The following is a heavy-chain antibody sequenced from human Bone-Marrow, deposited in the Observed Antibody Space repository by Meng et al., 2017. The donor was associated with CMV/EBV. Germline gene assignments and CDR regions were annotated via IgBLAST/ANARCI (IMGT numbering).Heavy chain of an antibody. V-gene: IGHV3-21*01. CDR2: ISSSSSYI. CDR1: GFTFSSYS. J-gene: IGHJ3*02. Sequence: GGSLRLSCAASGFTFSSYSMNWVRQAPGKGLEWVSSISSSSSYIYYADSVKGRFTISRDNAKNSLYLQMNSLRAEDTAVYYCARTAAIRRNAFDIWGQGTMVTVSS. D-gene: IGHD2-2*01. CDR3: ARTAAIRRNAFDI.